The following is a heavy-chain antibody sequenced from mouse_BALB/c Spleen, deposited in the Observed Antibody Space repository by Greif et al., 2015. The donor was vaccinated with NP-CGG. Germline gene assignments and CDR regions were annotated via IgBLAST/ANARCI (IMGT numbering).Heavy chain of an antibody. CDR1: GFNIKDTY. J-gene: IGHJ3*01. Sequence: EVQLQESGAELVKPGASVKLSCTASGFNIKDTYMHWVKQRPEQGLEWIGRIDPANGNTKYDPKFQGKATITADTSSNTAYLQLSSLTSEDTAVYYCARNDGFAYWGQRTLVTVSA. D-gene: IGHD2-12*01. CDR2: IDPANGNT. V-gene: IGHV14-3*02. CDR3: ARNDGFAY.